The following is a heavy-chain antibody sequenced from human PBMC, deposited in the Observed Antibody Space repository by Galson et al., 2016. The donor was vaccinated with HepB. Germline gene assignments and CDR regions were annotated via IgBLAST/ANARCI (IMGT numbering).Heavy chain of an antibody. CDR1: GFTFGDYA. CDR3: TRWTTVADFDY. V-gene: IGHV3-49*03. CDR2: IRSKAYGGTT. J-gene: IGHJ4*02. D-gene: IGHD4-23*01. Sequence: SLRLSCAASGFTFGDYAMSWFRQAPGKGLEWVGFIRSKAYGGTTEYAASVKGRFTISRDDSKSIAYLQMNSMKTEDTAVYYCTRWTTVADFDYWGQGTLVTVSS.